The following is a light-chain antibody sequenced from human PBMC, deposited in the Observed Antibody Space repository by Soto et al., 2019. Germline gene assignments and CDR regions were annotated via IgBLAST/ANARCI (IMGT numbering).Light chain of an antibody. J-gene: IGKJ1*01. CDR1: QSVSSSY. CDR3: QQFGSSSWT. Sequence: ENVFAQSPGPLSFSPREKTTPSPRARQSVSSSYLAWYQQKPGQAPRLLIYGASSRATGIPDRFSGSGSGTDFTLTVSRLEPEDFAVYYCQQFGSSSWTFGQGTKV. V-gene: IGKV3-20*01. CDR2: GAS.